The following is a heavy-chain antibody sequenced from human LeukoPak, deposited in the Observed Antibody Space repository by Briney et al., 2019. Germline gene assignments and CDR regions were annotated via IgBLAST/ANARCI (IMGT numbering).Heavy chain of an antibody. V-gene: IGHV3-7*01. D-gene: IGHD2-2*01. J-gene: IGHJ4*02. Sequence: PGGSLRLSCAASGFTFSSYWMSWVRQAPGKGLEWVANMKQDGSEKYYVDSVKGRFTISRDNAMNSLNLQMDSLRAEDTAVYYCARRRCTSTSCFEDYWGQGTLVTVSS. CDR1: GFTFSSYW. CDR3: ARRRCTSTSCFEDY. CDR2: MKQDGSEK.